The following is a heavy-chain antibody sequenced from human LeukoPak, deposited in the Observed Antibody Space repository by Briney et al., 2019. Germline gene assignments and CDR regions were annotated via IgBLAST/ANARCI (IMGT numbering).Heavy chain of an antibody. CDR2: IIPIFGTA. CDR1: GGTFSSYA. D-gene: IGHD3-16*02. CDR3: AREDYVWGSYRAEQEYCFDY. Sequence: SVKVSCKASGGTFSSYAISWVRQAPGQGLEWMGRIIPIFGTANYAQKFQGRVTITADESTSTAYMELSSLRSEDTAVYYCAREDYVWGSYRAEQEYCFDYWGQGTLVTVSS. V-gene: IGHV1-69*15. J-gene: IGHJ4*02.